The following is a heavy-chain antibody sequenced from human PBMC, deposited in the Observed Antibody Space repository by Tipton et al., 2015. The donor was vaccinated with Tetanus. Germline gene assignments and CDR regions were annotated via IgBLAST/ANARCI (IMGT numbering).Heavy chain of an antibody. CDR3: ARSLYYDFWSGYYRGSYYFDY. Sequence: TLSLTCAVYGGSFSGYYWSWIRQPPGKGLEWIGEINHSGSTNYNPSLKSRVTISVDTSKNQFSLKLSSVTAADTAVYYCARSLYYDFWSGYYRGSYYFDYWGQGTLVTVSS. CDR2: INHSGST. J-gene: IGHJ4*02. D-gene: IGHD3-3*01. CDR1: GGSFSGYY. V-gene: IGHV4-34*01.